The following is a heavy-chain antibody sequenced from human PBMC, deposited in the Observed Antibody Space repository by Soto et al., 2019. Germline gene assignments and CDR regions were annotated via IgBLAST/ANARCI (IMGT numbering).Heavy chain of an antibody. CDR1: GVSISSGENY. J-gene: IGHJ1*01. Sequence: SETLSLTCTVSGVSISSGENYWNWIRQPPGKGLEWIGLIYYSGSSYYNPSLKSRLSISVASSTSQFSLKLRSVTAADTAMYYCVAVPYYYDATDGDPPRWGQGTLVTVSS. CDR3: VAVPYYYDATDGDPPR. D-gene: IGHD1-26*01. V-gene: IGHV4-30-4*01. CDR2: IYYSGSS.